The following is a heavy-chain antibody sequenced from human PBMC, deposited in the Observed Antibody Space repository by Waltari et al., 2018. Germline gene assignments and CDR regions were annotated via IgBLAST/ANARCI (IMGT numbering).Heavy chain of an antibody. D-gene: IGHD1-26*01. Sequence: EVQLVESGGDLVQPGGSLRLSCAASGFTFSSYAMSWVRQAPGEGLEWVSAISGTGGSTYYADSVKGRFTISRDNSKNTLYLQMNSLRAEDAAVYYCATRGTYYKFDYWGQGSLVTVSS. CDR2: ISGTGGST. V-gene: IGHV3-23*04. J-gene: IGHJ4*02. CDR3: ATRGTYYKFDY. CDR1: GFTFSSYA.